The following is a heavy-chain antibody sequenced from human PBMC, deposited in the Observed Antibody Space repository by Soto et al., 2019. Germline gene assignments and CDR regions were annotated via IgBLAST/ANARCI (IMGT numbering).Heavy chain of an antibody. Sequence: QVQLQESGPGLVKPSQTLSLTCTVSGGSISSGYYYWSWIRQPPGKGLEWFGYIFYTGSTYYNPSLKSRVSISVDTSKNQFSLKLRSVTAADTAVYYCARPKDYGDFLHAFDIWGQGTMVTVSS. CDR3: ARPKDYGDFLHAFDI. J-gene: IGHJ3*02. CDR2: IFYTGST. D-gene: IGHD4-17*01. V-gene: IGHV4-30-4*01. CDR1: GGSISSGYYY.